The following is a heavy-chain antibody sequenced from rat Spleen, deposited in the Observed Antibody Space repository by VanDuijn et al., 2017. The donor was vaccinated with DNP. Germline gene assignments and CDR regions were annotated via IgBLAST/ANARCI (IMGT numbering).Heavy chain of an antibody. CDR1: GFTFSNYY. V-gene: IGHV5-25*01. CDR3: ARRYGGYEDA. D-gene: IGHD1-11*01. J-gene: IGHJ4*01. Sequence: EVQLVESGGGLVQPGRSLKLSCAASGFTFSNYYMAWVRQAPKKGLEWVATISTSGSRTYYPDSVKGRFTISRDNAKSSLYLQMNSLKSEDTATYYCARRYGGYEDAWGQGTSVTVSS. CDR2: ISTSGSRT.